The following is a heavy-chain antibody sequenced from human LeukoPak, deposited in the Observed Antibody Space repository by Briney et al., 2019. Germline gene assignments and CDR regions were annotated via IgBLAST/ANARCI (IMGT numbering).Heavy chain of an antibody. D-gene: IGHD3-22*01. Sequence: SETLSLTCTVSGGSISSYYWSWIRQPAGKGLEWIGRIYTSGSTNYNPSLKSRVTMSVDTSKNQFSLKLSSVTAADTAVYYCARAPDSSGPPPYYYYYYMDVWGKATTVTVSS. CDR2: IYTSGST. CDR3: ARAPDSSGPPPYYYYYYMDV. CDR1: GGSISSYY. J-gene: IGHJ6*03. V-gene: IGHV4-4*07.